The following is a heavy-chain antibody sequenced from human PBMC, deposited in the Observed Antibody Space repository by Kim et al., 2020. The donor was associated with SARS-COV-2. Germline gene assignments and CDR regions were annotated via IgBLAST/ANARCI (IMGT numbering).Heavy chain of an antibody. CDR2: RSFNGSKQ. Sequence: GGSLRLSCIASGFMFSRYGMHWVRQAPGKGLEWVAMRSFNGSKQWYADSVKGRFTISKDNSKNTLFLQMNSQRLEDTAVYYCAKDFLEMATIGYDAFDMWGQGTLVTVSS. J-gene: IGHJ3*02. V-gene: IGHV3-30*18. CDR1: GFMFSRYG. D-gene: IGHD5-12*01. CDR3: AKDFLEMATIGYDAFDM.